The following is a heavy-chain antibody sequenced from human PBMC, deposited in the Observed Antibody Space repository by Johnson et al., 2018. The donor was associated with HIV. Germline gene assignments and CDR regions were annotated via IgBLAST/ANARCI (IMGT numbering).Heavy chain of an antibody. Sequence: VQLVESGGGLVQPGGSLRLSCAASGFTFSSYAMSWVRQAPGKGLEWVSAISGSGGSTYYADPVKGRFTISRDNSKNTLYLQKNSLGAEDTAVYYCAESNPMIVVVDAVDIWGQGTMVTVSS. CDR1: GFTFSSYA. D-gene: IGHD3-22*01. J-gene: IGHJ3*02. CDR2: ISGSGGST. V-gene: IGHV3-23*04. CDR3: AESNPMIVVVDAVDI.